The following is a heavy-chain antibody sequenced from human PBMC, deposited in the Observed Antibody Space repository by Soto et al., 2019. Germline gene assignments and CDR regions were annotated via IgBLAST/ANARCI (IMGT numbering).Heavy chain of an antibody. D-gene: IGHD3-22*01. CDR3: STRAYDTNGYYRFDP. CDR1: GGSFSGHS. CDR2: INHSGRV. J-gene: IGHJ5*01. Sequence: ATLSLTCAVYGGSFSGHSWTWIRQSPGKGLEWIGDINHSGRVNYSPSLKSRVTISLDTSKNQFSLTLSAVTAADTAMYYCSTRAYDTNGYYRFDPWGQGTLVTAPQ. V-gene: IGHV4-34*01.